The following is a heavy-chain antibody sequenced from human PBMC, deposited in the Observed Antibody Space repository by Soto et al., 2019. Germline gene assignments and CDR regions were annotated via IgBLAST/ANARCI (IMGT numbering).Heavy chain of an antibody. CDR1: GGSISSYY. J-gene: IGHJ6*02. V-gene: IGHV4-4*07. Sequence: QVQLQESGPGLVKPSETLSLTCTVSGGSISSYYWSWIRQPAGKGLEWSGRIYTSGSTNYNPSLKSRVTMEVDPSKNQFSLKLSSVTAAATAVYYCARVLRAAPYYCGMDVWGQGTTVTASS. CDR2: IYTSGST. D-gene: IGHD6-13*01. CDR3: ARVLRAAPYYCGMDV.